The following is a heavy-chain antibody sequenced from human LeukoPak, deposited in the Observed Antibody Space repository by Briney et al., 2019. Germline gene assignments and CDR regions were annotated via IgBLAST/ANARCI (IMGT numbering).Heavy chain of an antibody. V-gene: IGHV5-51*01. D-gene: IGHD4-17*01. J-gene: IGHJ4*02. CDR1: GYSFTSYW. Sequence: GESLKISCKGSGYSFTSYWIGWVRQMPGKGLEWVGIIYPGDSDTRYSLFFQGQVTFSADKSISTAYLQWSSLKASDTAMYYCARRAPLTGESLDNGGQGTLVTVSS. CDR2: IYPGDSDT. CDR3: ARRAPLTGESLDN.